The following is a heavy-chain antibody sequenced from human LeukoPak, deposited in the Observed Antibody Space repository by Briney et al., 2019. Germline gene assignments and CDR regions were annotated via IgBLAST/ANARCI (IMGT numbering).Heavy chain of an antibody. CDR3: ASRGGYDGYYYMDV. CDR2: IYYSGST. Sequence: SETLSLTCTASGGSISSSSYYWGWIRQPPGKGLEWIGSIYYSGSTYYNPSLKSRVTISVDTSKNQFSLKLSSVTAADTAMYYCASRGGYDGYYYMDVWGKGTTVTVSS. CDR1: GGSISSSSYY. V-gene: IGHV4-39*01. J-gene: IGHJ6*03. D-gene: IGHD5-12*01.